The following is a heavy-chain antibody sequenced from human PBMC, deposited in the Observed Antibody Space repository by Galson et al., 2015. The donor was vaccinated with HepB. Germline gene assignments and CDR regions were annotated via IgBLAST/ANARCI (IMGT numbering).Heavy chain of an antibody. V-gene: IGHV3-23*01. CDR2: NADIGGST. Sequence: SLRLSCAASGFTFRNYAVSWVRQIPGKGLEWVSGNADIGGSTYYADSVKGRFTISRDSSKNTLYLQMNSLRGEDTAEYYCAAHTVTTGVYWYFNLWGRGTLVTVSS. D-gene: IGHD4-17*01. CDR1: GFTFRNYA. J-gene: IGHJ2*01. CDR3: AAHTVTTGVYWYFNL.